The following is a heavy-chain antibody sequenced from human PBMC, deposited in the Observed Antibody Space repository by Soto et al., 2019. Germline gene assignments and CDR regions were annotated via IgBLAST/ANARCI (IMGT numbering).Heavy chain of an antibody. CDR3: ARDSSGWPDY. V-gene: IGHV4-61*01. Sequence: QVQLQESGPGLVKPSETLSLTCTVSGGSVSSGSYYWSWIRQPPGKGLEWIGYIYYSGSTNYNPSLKSRVPISVDTSKNQFSLKLSSVTAADTAVYYCARDSSGWPDYWGQGTLVTVSS. CDR2: IYYSGST. CDR1: GGSVSSGSYY. D-gene: IGHD6-19*01. J-gene: IGHJ4*02.